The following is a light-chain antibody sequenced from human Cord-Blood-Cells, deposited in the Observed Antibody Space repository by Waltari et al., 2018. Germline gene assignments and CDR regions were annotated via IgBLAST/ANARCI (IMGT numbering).Light chain of an antibody. Sequence: EIVMTPSPATLSVSPGERATLSCRASQSVSSNLAWYQQKPGQAPRLLIYGASTRATGIPARCSGSGSGTEFTLTISSLQSEDFAVYYCQQYNNWPYTFGQGTKLEIK. V-gene: IGKV3-15*01. CDR2: GAS. J-gene: IGKJ2*01. CDR3: QQYNNWPYT. CDR1: QSVSSN.